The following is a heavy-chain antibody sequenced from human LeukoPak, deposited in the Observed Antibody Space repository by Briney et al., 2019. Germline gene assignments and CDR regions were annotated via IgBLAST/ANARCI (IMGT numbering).Heavy chain of an antibody. CDR2: IYTSGST. Sequence: SETLSLTCTVSGGSISSYYWSWIRQPAGKGLEWIGRIYTSGSTHFNPSLKSRVTISIDMSKNQFSLKLSSVTAADTAVYYCAREAYYDSSGYSRIDYWGQGTLVTVSS. D-gene: IGHD3-22*01. CDR1: GGSISSYY. V-gene: IGHV4-4*07. CDR3: AREAYYDSSGYSRIDY. J-gene: IGHJ4*02.